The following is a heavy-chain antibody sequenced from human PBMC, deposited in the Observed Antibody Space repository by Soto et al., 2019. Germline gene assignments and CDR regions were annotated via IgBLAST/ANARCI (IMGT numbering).Heavy chain of an antibody. CDR1: GYSINSDYY. CDR3: AKKGYYPSGKINLFDS. D-gene: IGHD3-10*01. J-gene: IGHJ4*02. CDR2: VDHSGRT. Sequence: LSETLSLICAVSGYSINSDYYWGWIRQPPGKGLEWIGSVDHSGRTYYSPSLRSRLTIFIDTSKNQFSLRLTSVTAADTAMYFCAKKGYYPSGKINLFDSWGPGTLVTVSS. V-gene: IGHV4-38-2*01.